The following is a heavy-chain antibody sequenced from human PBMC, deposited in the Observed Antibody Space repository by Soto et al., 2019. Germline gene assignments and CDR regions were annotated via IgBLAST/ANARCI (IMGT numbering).Heavy chain of an antibody. Sequence: PGGSLRLSCAASGFTFSSYAMSWVRQAPGKGLEWVSAISGSGGSTYYADSVKGRSTISRDNSKNTLYLQMNSLRAEDTAVYYCAKDHRYFDWLLHPFDAFDIWGQGTMVTVSS. D-gene: IGHD3-9*01. CDR3: AKDHRYFDWLLHPFDAFDI. J-gene: IGHJ3*02. CDR1: GFTFSSYA. CDR2: ISGSGGST. V-gene: IGHV3-23*01.